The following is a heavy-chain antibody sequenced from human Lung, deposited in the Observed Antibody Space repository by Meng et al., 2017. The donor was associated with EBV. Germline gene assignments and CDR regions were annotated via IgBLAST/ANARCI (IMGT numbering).Heavy chain of an antibody. V-gene: IGHV1-18*01. CDR3: ARGTPGRSYSDY. Sequence: QVHLLSAGTEVENAGASVRFSCEASCYTFASYGISWLRQAPGQGLEWMGWFVNNVDTDSAQKFQGRVTMTTDTHTSTAFMELRSLRSDDTAVYYCARGTPGRSYSDYWGQGTLVTASS. D-gene: IGHD3-10*01. J-gene: IGHJ4*02. CDR2: FVNNVDT. CDR1: CYTFASYG.